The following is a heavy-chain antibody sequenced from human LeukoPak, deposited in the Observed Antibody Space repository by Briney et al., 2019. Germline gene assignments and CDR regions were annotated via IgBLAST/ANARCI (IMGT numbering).Heavy chain of an antibody. CDR3: ATNILVRDIINWFDP. CDR1: GYSFADYY. CDR2: IKPNSGDT. V-gene: IGHV1-2*02. D-gene: IGHD3-10*01. Sequence: ASVKVSCKASGYSFADYYMHWVRQAPGQGLEWMGWIKPNSGDTRSAQKFQGRLTMTRDTSISTAYMELSSLRYDDTAVYYCATNILVRDIINWFDPWGQGTLVTVSS. J-gene: IGHJ5*02.